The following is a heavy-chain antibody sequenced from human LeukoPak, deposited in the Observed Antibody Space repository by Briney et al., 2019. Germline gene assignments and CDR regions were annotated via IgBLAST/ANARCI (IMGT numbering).Heavy chain of an antibody. CDR3: ARDAPQTNIAAAGSDWFDP. CDR2: IIPIFGTA. CDR1: GYTFTSYY. J-gene: IGHJ5*02. V-gene: IGHV1-69*06. Sequence: SVKVSCKASGYTFTSYYMHWVRQAPGQGLEWMGGIIPIFGTANYAQKFQGRVTITADKSTSTAYMELSSLRSEDTAVYYCARDAPQTNIAAAGSDWFDPWGQGTLVTVSS. D-gene: IGHD6-13*01.